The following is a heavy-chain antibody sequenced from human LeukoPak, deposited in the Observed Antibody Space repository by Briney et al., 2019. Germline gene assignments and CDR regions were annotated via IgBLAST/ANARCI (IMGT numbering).Heavy chain of an antibody. CDR3: ARYTSSWYLDY. Sequence: QTLSLSCAISGDSVSSYSAAWNWIRQSTSRGFVWLGRTYYRSKWYSDYGVSVRSRIIINPDTSKNQFSLQLTSVTPEDTAVYYCARYTSSWYLDYWGQGTLVTVSS. D-gene: IGHD6-13*01. V-gene: IGHV6-1*01. CDR2: TYYRSKWYS. CDR1: GDSVSSYSAA. J-gene: IGHJ4*02.